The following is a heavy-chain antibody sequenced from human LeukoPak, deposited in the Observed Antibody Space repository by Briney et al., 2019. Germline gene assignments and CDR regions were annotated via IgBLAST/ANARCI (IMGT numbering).Heavy chain of an antibody. Sequence: NPGGSLRLSCADSVFTFRNSNTYSVRQAPGKGLEWVSYISSRGSYTYYADSVKGRFTISRDNAKNSLYLQMNSLRAEDTAVYYCTRLDPSDFWGQGTMVTVSS. J-gene: IGHJ3*01. CDR1: VFTFRNSN. CDR3: TRLDPSDF. CDR2: ISSRGSYT. V-gene: IGHV3-21*06.